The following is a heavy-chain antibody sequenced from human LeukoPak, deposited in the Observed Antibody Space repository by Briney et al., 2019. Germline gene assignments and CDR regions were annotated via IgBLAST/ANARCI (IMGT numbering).Heavy chain of an antibody. Sequence: SETLSLTCTVSGDSISSGDYYWSWIRQPPGKGLEWIGYIYYSGSTNYNPPLKSRVTILVDTSKNQFSLKLSSVTAADTAVYFCARDWGVGGRPGYMDVWGKGTTVTVSS. V-gene: IGHV4-61*08. CDR3: ARDWGVGGRPGYMDV. CDR1: GDSISSGDYY. CDR2: IYYSGST. D-gene: IGHD6-6*01. J-gene: IGHJ6*03.